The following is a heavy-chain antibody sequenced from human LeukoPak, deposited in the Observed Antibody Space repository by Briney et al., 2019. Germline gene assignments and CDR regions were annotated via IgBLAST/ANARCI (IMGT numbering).Heavy chain of an antibody. D-gene: IGHD5-12*01. CDR3: ARSDGVATIPSDY. J-gene: IGHJ4*02. V-gene: IGHV3-74*01. Sequence: QAGGSLRLSCAASGFTFTTYWMHWVRQAPGKGLVWVSHINSDGGITSYADSVKGRFTISRDNAKNTLYLQMNSLRAEDTAVYYCARSDGVATIPSDYWGQGTLVTVSS. CDR1: GFTFTTYW. CDR2: INSDGGIT.